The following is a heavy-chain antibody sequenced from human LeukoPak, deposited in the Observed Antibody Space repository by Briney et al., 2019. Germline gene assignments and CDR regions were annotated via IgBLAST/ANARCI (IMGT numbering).Heavy chain of an antibody. Sequence: TGGSLRLSCAASGFTFSSYAMSWVRQAPGKGLEWVSAISGSGGSTYYADSVKGRFTISRDNSKNTLYLQMNSLRAEDTAVYYCAREGGYCSSTSCYVVTATDYWGQGTLVTVSS. CDR1: GFTFSSYA. J-gene: IGHJ4*02. D-gene: IGHD2-2*01. CDR2: ISGSGGST. CDR3: AREGGYCSSTSCYVVTATDY. V-gene: IGHV3-23*01.